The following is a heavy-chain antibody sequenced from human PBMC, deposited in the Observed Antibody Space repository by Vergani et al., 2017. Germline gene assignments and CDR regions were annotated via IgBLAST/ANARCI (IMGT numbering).Heavy chain of an antibody. CDR2: ISGSGGST. D-gene: IGHD2-2*01. CDR1: GFTFSRYA. Sequence: DVHLAESGGGFFQPGGSLRLSCSASGFTFSRYAMSWVRQAPGKGLEWVSAISGSGGSTYYADSVKGRFTITRDNYKNTLYLQMNSLRAEDTAVYYCAKDQGDCSSTSCSVLDYWGQGTLVTVSS. J-gene: IGHJ4*02. CDR3: AKDQGDCSSTSCSVLDY. V-gene: IGHV3-23*04.